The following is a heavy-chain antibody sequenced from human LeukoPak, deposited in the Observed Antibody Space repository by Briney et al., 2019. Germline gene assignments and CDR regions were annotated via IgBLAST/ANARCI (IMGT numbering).Heavy chain of an antibody. Sequence: GGSLRLSCAASGFTFSSYAMSWVRQAPGKGLEWVSAISGSGGSTYYAGSVKGRFTISRDNSKNTLYLQMNSLRAEDTAVYYCAKDPRITIFGVVPFDYWGQGTLVTVSS. J-gene: IGHJ4*02. CDR3: AKDPRITIFGVVPFDY. D-gene: IGHD3-3*01. CDR2: ISGSGGST. V-gene: IGHV3-23*01. CDR1: GFTFSSYA.